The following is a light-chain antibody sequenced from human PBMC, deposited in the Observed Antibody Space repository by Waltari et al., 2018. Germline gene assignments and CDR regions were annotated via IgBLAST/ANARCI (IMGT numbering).Light chain of an antibody. J-gene: IGKJ4*01. V-gene: IGKV3-11*01. CDR1: QSVNWY. CDR3: QQRRNWPLT. CDR2: DTS. Sequence: EIVLTQSPATLSLSPGESATLSCRASQSVNWYLAWYQQRPGQAPRLLIFDTSNRATGIPARFSGSGSETDFTLTINSLEPDDSAVYYCQQRRNWPLTFGGGTKVEIK.